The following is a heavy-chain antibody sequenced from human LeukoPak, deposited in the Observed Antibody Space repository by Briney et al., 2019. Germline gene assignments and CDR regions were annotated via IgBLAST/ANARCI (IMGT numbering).Heavy chain of an antibody. Sequence: GASVKVSCKASGYTFTSYGIGWVRQAPGQGLEWMGWISAYNGNTNYAQKLQGRVTMTTDTSTSTAYMELRSLRSDDTAVYYCARDYSSSWYPNWFDPWGQGTLVTVSS. CDR1: GYTFTSYG. D-gene: IGHD6-13*01. J-gene: IGHJ5*02. CDR3: ARDYSSSWYPNWFDP. CDR2: ISAYNGNT. V-gene: IGHV1-18*01.